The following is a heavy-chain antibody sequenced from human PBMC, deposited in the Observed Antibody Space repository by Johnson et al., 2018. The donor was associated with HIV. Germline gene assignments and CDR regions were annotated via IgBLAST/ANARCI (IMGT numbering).Heavy chain of an antibody. CDR1: GFTFSSYG. CDR2: IRYDGSNK. CDR3: AKERGIVVVRDAFDI. Sequence: QVQLVESGGGVVQPGGSLRLSCAASGFTFSSYGMHWVRQAPGKGLEWVAFIRYDGSNKYYADSVKARFTISRDNSKNTLYLQMNSLRAEDTAVYYCAKERGIVVVRDAFDIWGQGTMVTVSS. V-gene: IGHV3-30*02. D-gene: IGHD3-22*01. J-gene: IGHJ3*02.